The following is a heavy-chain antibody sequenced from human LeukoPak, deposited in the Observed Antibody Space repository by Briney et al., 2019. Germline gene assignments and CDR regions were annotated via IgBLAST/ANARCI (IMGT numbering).Heavy chain of an antibody. D-gene: IGHD3-10*01. V-gene: IGHV4-39*01. J-gene: IGHJ5*02. CDR1: GGSISGDTHH. Sequence: SETLSLTCTVSGGSISGDTHHWGWIRQPPGKGLQWIGSVYYSGSTYYNPSLRSRVTLSVDTSKDQFSLKLSSVTATDTAMYYCARSGWPLGGFDPWGQGILVTVSS. CDR3: ARSGWPLGGFDP. CDR2: VYYSGST.